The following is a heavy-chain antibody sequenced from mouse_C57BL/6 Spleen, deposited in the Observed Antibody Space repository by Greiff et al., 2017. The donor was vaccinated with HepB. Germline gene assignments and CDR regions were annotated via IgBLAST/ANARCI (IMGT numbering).Heavy chain of an antibody. CDR1: GFTFSSYA. Sequence: EVKLVESGGGLVKPGGSLKLSCAASGFTFSSYAMSWVRQTPEKRLEWVATISDGGSYTYYPDNVKGRFTISRDIAKNNLYLQMSDLKSEDTAMYYCERDADWGYFDYWGQGTTLTVSS. CDR2: ISDGGSYT. J-gene: IGHJ2*01. CDR3: ERDADWGYFDY. V-gene: IGHV5-4*01. D-gene: IGHD4-1*01.